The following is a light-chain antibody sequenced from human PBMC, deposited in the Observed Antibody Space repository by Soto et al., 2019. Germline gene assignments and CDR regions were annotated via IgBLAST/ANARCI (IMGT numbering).Light chain of an antibody. J-gene: IGKJ1*01. CDR3: QQRTNWSWT. V-gene: IGKV3-11*01. CDR1: QNVRFY. CDR2: DAS. Sequence: EIVLTQSPATLSLSPGERATLSCRASQNVRFYLAWYQQKPGQTPRLLIYDASKRASGIPARFSGSGSGTDFNLTIRSLETEDFAVYYCQQRTNWSWTFGRGTKVEVK.